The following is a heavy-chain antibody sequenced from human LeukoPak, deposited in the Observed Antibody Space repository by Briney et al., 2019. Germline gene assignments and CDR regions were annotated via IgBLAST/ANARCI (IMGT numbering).Heavy chain of an antibody. CDR3: AKDARRTSGWYFFDY. CDR1: GFAFSNQA. CDR2: ISDSGDIT. V-gene: IGHV3-23*01. Sequence: PGGSLRLSCAASGFAFSNQAMGWVRQASGKGLEWVSVISDSGDITYYADSVKGRFTISRDNSKKTLLLQMNSLRAEDTAVYYCAKDARRTSGWYFFDYWGQGTMVTVSS. J-gene: IGHJ4*02. D-gene: IGHD6-19*01.